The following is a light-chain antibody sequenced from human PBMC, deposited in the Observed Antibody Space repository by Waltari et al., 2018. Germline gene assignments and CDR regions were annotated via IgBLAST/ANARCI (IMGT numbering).Light chain of an antibody. V-gene: IGKV3-15*01. CDR3: QQYNNWPPIT. Sequence: ETVMTQSPATLSVSPGERATLSCRASQSVSSNLAWYQQKPGQAPRLLIYGASTRATGIPARFRCSGSGTEFTLTISSLQSEDFAVYYCQQYNNWPPITFGQGTRLEIK. CDR2: GAS. J-gene: IGKJ5*01. CDR1: QSVSSN.